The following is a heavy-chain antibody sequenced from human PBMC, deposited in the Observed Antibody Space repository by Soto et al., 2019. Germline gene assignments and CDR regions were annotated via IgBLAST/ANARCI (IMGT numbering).Heavy chain of an antibody. CDR1: GYTFTGYY. CDR2: INPNSGGT. V-gene: IGHV1-2*04. D-gene: IGHD3-3*01. CDR3: ARGLGFGVVYGMDV. Sequence: ASVKVSCKASGYTFTGYYMHWVRQAPGQGLEWMGWINPNSGGTNYAQKFQGWVSMTRDTSISTAYMELSRLRSDDTAVYYCARGLGFGVVYGMDVWGQGTTVTVSS. J-gene: IGHJ6*02.